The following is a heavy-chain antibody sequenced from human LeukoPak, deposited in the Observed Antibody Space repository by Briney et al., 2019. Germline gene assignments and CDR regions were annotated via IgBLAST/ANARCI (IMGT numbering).Heavy chain of an antibody. V-gene: IGHV4-39*01. CDR2: IYYSGST. J-gene: IGHJ4*02. Sequence: SETLSLTCTVSGGSISSYYWGWIRQPPGKGLEWIGSIYYSGSTYYNPSLKSRVTISVDTSKNQFSLKLSSVTAADTAVYYCAGLNYGSGSYRDYWGQGTLVTVSS. CDR1: GGSISSYY. D-gene: IGHD3-10*01. CDR3: AGLNYGSGSYRDY.